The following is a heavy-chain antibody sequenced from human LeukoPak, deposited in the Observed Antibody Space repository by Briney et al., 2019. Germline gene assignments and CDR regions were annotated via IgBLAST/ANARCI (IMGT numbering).Heavy chain of an antibody. CDR1: GFTFSSYW. D-gene: IGHD6-19*01. CDR2: ISYDGSNK. CDR3: AKGTYSSGWYLGLFDY. V-gene: IGHV3-30*18. Sequence: GGSLRLSCAASGFTFSSYWMSWVRQAPGKGLEWVAVISYDGSNKYYADSVKGRFTISRDKSKNTLYLQMNSLRAEDTAVYYCAKGTYSSGWYLGLFDYWGQGTLVTVSS. J-gene: IGHJ4*02.